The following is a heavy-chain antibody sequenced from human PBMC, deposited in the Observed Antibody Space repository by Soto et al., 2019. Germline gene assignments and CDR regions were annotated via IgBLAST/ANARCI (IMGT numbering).Heavy chain of an antibody. Sequence: SETLSLTCTVSGGSISSGGYYWSWIRQHPGKGLEWIGYIYYSGSTYYNPSLKSRVTISVDTSKNQFSLKLSSVTAADTAVYYCAREIQLWSYYFDYWGQGTLVTVSS. V-gene: IGHV4-31*03. D-gene: IGHD5-18*01. CDR3: AREIQLWSYYFDY. CDR1: GGSISSGGYY. CDR2: IYYSGST. J-gene: IGHJ4*02.